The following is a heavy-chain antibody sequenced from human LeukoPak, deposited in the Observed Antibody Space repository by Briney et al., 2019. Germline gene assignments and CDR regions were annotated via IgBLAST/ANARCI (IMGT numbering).Heavy chain of an antibody. CDR2: ISGSGGST. D-gene: IGHD3-3*01. CDR3: AKMTGYDFWSGYPAPYYFDY. CDR1: GFTFSSYA. V-gene: IGHV3-23*01. J-gene: IGHJ4*02. Sequence: GGSLRLSCAASGFTFSSYAMSWVRQAPGKGLEWVSAISGSGGSTYYADSVKGRFTISRDNSKNTLYLQMNSLRAEDTAVYYCAKMTGYDFWSGYPAPYYFDYRGQGTLVTVSS.